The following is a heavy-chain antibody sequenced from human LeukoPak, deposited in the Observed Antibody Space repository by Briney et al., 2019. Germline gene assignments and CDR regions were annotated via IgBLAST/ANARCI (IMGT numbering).Heavy chain of an antibody. CDR3: ARALADFWSGYSTEYYFDY. V-gene: IGHV1-18*01. J-gene: IGHJ4*02. Sequence: ASVKVSCKASGYTFTSYGISWVRQAPGQGLEWMGWISAYNGNTNYAQKLQGRVTMTTDTSTSTAYMELRSLRSDDTAVYYCARALADFWSGYSTEYYFDYWGQGTLVTVSS. CDR1: GYTFTSYG. D-gene: IGHD3-3*01. CDR2: ISAYNGNT.